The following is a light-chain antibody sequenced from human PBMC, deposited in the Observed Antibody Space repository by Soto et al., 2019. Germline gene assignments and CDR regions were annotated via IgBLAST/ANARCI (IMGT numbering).Light chain of an antibody. V-gene: IGLV2-11*01. CDR3: SSYAGNYIYV. J-gene: IGLJ1*01. CDR2: AVS. Sequence: QSALTQPRSVSGSPGQTVTISCTGTSSDIGTYNHVAWYQQHPGKAPKLMIFAVSKRPSGVPDRFSGSKSGNTASLTISGLQAEDEADYYCSSYAGNYIYVFATGTKVTVL. CDR1: SSDIGTYNH.